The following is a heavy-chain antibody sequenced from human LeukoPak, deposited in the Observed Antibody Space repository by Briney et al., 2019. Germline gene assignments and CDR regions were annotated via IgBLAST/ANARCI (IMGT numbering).Heavy chain of an antibody. CDR2: TSHDGNNK. V-gene: IGHV3-30*18. Sequence: GGSLRLSCAASGFTFSSYGMHWVRQAPDKGLEWVAATSHDGNNKYYVDSVKGRFTVSRDNSKNTLYLQMNSLRAEDTAVYYCAKDSSSSNYYYGMDVWGQGNTVTLSS. CDR3: AKDSSSSNYYYGMDV. D-gene: IGHD6-6*01. CDR1: GFTFSSYG. J-gene: IGHJ6*02.